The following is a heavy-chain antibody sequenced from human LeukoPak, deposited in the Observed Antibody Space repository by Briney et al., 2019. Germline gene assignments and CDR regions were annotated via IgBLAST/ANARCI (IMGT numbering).Heavy chain of an antibody. CDR3: ARGRDPKAF. CDR2: IYTSGST. J-gene: IGHJ3*01. Sequence: SETLSLTCTVSGGSISSSSYYWSWIRQPAGKGLEWIGRIYTSGSTNYNPSLKSRVTISVDTSKNQFSLKLSSVTAADTAVYYCARGRDPKAFWGQGTMVTVSS. V-gene: IGHV4-61*02. CDR1: GGSISSSSYY.